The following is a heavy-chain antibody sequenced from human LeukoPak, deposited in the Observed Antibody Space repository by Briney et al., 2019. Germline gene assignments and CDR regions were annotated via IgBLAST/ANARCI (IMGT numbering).Heavy chain of an antibody. CDR2: IYHSGST. V-gene: IGHV4-38-2*02. CDR1: GYSISSGYY. D-gene: IGHD3-10*01. J-gene: IGHJ5*02. Sequence: SETLSLTCTVSGYSISSGYYWGWIRQPPGKGLEWIGSIYHSGSTYYNPSLKSRVTISVDTSKNQFSLKLSSVTAADTAVYYCARAQYYYGSGRYPNWFDPWGQGTLVTVSS. CDR3: ARAQYYYGSGRYPNWFDP.